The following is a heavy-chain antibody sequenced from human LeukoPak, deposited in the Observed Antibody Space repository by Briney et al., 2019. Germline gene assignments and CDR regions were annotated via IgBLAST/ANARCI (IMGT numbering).Heavy chain of an antibody. CDR3: AKEDGSGSPATDYGMDV. D-gene: IGHD3-10*01. J-gene: IGHJ6*04. Sequence: GGSLRLSCAASGFTFGSYGMHWVRQAPGKGLEWVAVISYDGSNKYYADSVKGRFTISRDNSKNTLYLQMNSLRAEDTAVYYCAKEDGSGSPATDYGMDVWGKGTTVTVSS. CDR1: GFTFGSYG. CDR2: ISYDGSNK. V-gene: IGHV3-30*18.